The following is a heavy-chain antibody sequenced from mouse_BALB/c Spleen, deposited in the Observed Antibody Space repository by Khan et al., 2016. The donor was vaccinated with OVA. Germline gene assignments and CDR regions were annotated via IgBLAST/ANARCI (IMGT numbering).Heavy chain of an antibody. J-gene: IGHJ3*01. CDR1: GYTFTSYY. Sequence: QIQLVQSGAELVKPGASVRLSCKASGYTFTSYYLYWVKQRPGHGLEWIGDLNPSNGGTNFNENFKTKATLTVDKSSSTAYMQLSSLTSEDSAVYYCTRAGYGAFAYWGQGTLVTVAA. D-gene: IGHD1-1*02. CDR2: LNPSNGGT. CDR3: TRAGYGAFAY. V-gene: IGHV1S81*02.